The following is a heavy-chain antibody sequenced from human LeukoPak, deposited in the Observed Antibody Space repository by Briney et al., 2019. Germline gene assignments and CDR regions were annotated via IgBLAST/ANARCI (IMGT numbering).Heavy chain of an antibody. J-gene: IGHJ4*02. CDR1: GYSFTTYW. CDR3: ARHRGNSYIDY. D-gene: IGHD5-18*01. Sequence: GESLKISCKGSGYSFTTYWIGWVRQMPGKGLEWMGFVYPGDSDTRYSPSFQGQVIISADKSISTAYLQWSSLKASDTAMYYCARHRGNSYIDYWGQGTLVTVSS. CDR2: VYPGDSDT. V-gene: IGHV5-51*01.